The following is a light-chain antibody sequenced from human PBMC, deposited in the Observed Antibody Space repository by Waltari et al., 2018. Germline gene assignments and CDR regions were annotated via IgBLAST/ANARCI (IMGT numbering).Light chain of an antibody. Sequence: QSALTQPRSVSGSPGQSLSISCTGSSTDVGGYNYVSRYQQFPGKAPRLLLFDGSKRSSRVPDRFSGSKAGNTASLTISGLVPEDEAVYYCCSFVGSYTSVFGGGTKLTVL. V-gene: IGLV2-11*01. J-gene: IGLJ3*02. CDR3: CSFVGSYTSV. CDR2: DGS. CDR1: STDVGGYNY.